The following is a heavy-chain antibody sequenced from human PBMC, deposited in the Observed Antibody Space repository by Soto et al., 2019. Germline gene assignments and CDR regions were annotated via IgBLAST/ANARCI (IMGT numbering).Heavy chain of an antibody. V-gene: IGHV5-51*01. Sequence: GESLKISCHTSGYTFTKYWIGWVRQMPGEGLEWMGIVYPGDSDTRYSPSFLGQVIISADKSSSTAYLQWPSLKASDTAMYYCARHGVTAIDDTARTHGVDVWGQGTTVTV. J-gene: IGHJ6*02. D-gene: IGHD2-8*01. CDR2: VYPGDSDT. CDR3: ARHGVTAIDDTARTHGVDV. CDR1: GYTFTKYW.